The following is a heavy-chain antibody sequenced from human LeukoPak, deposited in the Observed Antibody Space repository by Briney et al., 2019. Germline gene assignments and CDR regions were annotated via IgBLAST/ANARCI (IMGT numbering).Heavy chain of an antibody. CDR2: LHDSGRT. Sequence: PSETLSLTCTVSGVSITAFYWNWVRQPPGKGLEWIGYLHDSGRTNYSPSLKSRVTISVDTSKNQFSLKMSSVTAADTAVYYCARSHGVYWGQGTLVTVSS. CDR1: GVSITAFY. CDR3: ARSHGVY. V-gene: IGHV4-59*01. J-gene: IGHJ4*02. D-gene: IGHD2-8*01.